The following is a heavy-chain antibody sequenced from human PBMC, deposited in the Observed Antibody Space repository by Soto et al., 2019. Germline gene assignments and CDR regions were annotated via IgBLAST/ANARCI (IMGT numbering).Heavy chain of an antibody. V-gene: IGHV1-69*13. CDR3: AREGVAVAGNGDYYYGMDV. CDR1: GGTFSSYA. Sequence: GASVKVSCKASGGTFSSYAISWVRQAPGQGLEWMGGIIPIFGTANYAQKFQGRVTITADESTSTAYMELSSLRSEDTAVYYCAREGVAVAGNGDYYYGMDVWGQGTTVTVSS. J-gene: IGHJ6*02. D-gene: IGHD6-19*01. CDR2: IIPIFGTA.